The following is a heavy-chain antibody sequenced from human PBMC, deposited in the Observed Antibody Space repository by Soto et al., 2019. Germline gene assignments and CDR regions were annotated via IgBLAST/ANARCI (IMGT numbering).Heavy chain of an antibody. CDR2: ISPYNGTT. CDR1: GYTFNTYG. CDR3: ARDGERDTGLNFYYYLHGMDA. V-gene: IGHV1-18*04. Sequence: VASVKVSCKASGYTFNTYGISWVRQAPGQGLEWMGWISPYNGTTKYAEKFQGEMTMTTDTATSTAYMDLRSLRSDDTAVYYCARDGERDTGLNFYYYLHGMDAWGQGTRVTVSS. J-gene: IGHJ6*02. D-gene: IGHD1-1*01.